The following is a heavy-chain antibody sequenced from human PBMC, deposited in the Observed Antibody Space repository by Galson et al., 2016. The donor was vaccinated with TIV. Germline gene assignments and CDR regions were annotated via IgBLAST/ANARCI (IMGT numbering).Heavy chain of an antibody. V-gene: IGHV3-23*01. J-gene: IGHJ4*02. CDR3: ARRRYSGTYLEDD. Sequence: SLRLSCAASGFTFSDYGMSWVRQVPGKGLEWVSAISGSGDSTYYADSVKGRFTISRDNAKNTLYLQMNNLRAEDTAVYYCARRRYSGTYLEDDWGQGTLVTVSS. CDR1: GFTFSDYG. CDR2: ISGSGDST. D-gene: IGHD1-26*01.